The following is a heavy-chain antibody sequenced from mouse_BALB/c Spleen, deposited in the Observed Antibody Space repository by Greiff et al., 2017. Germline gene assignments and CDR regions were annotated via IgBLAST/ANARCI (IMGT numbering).Heavy chain of an antibody. CDR3: ARGEGSLWYFDY. D-gene: IGHD1-1*02. V-gene: IGHV5-4*02. CDR1: GFTFSDYY. J-gene: IGHJ2*01. Sequence: EVQRVESGGGLVKPGGSLKLSCAASGFTFSDYYMYWVRQTPEKRLEWVATISDGGSYTYYPDSVKGRFTISRDNAKNNLYLQMSSLKSEDTAMYYCARGEGSLWYFDYWGQGTTLTVSS. CDR2: ISDGGSYT.